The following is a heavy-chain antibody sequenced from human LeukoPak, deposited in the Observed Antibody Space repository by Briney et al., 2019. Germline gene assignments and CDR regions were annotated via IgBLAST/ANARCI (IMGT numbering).Heavy chain of an antibody. CDR1: GYTLTELS. CDR3: ATPASSGYPNWFDP. CDR2: FDPEDGET. D-gene: IGHD3-22*01. Sequence: ASVKVSCKVSGYTLTELSMHWVRQAPGKGLEWMGGFDPEDGETIYAQKFQGRVTMTEDTSTDTAYMELSSLRSEDTAVYYCATPASSGYPNWFDPWGQGTLVTVSS. V-gene: IGHV1-24*01. J-gene: IGHJ5*02.